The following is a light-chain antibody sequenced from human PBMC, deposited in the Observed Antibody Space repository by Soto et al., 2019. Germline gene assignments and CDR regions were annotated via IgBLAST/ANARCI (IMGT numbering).Light chain of an antibody. CDR2: EVV. Sequence: QSALTQPASVSGSPGQSITISCTGTSSDVGSYNLVSWYQQHPGKAPKVMIYEVVQRPSGVPDRFSGSKSGNTASLTVSGLQAADEADYFCKSYAGSNTYVFGSGTKLTVL. CDR3: KSYAGSNTYV. CDR1: SSDVGSYNL. J-gene: IGLJ1*01. V-gene: IGLV2-14*02.